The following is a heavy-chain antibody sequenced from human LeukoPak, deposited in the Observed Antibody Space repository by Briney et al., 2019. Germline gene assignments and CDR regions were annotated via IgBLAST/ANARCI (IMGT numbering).Heavy chain of an antibody. CDR1: GGSISSGGYY. Sequence: SETLSLTCTVSGGSISSGGYYWSWIRQHPGKGLGWIGYIYYSGSTYYNPSLKSRVTISVDTSKNQFSLKLSSVTAADTAVYYCARNGYSGYVDYWGQGTLVTVSS. CDR3: ARNGYSGYVDY. CDR2: IYYSGST. D-gene: IGHD1-26*01. J-gene: IGHJ4*02. V-gene: IGHV4-31*03.